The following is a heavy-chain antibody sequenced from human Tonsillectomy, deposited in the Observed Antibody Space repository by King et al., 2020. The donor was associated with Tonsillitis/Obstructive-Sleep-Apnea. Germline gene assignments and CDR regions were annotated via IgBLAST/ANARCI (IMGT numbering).Heavy chain of an antibody. CDR2: VDPEDGET. J-gene: IGHJ6*02. V-gene: IGHV1-69-2*01. CDR3: AIVSDHGSTWPGYYRYGMDV. CDR1: GRTFTDYN. Sequence: GQLVQSGAEVKKPGASVKISCKVSGRTFTDYNIHWVQQAHGKGLEWMGLVDPEDGETEYAEKFQGRVTIIADTSMDTAYLQLSNLRSEDTAVYFCAIVSDHGSTWPGYYRYGMDVWGQGTTVTVSS. D-gene: IGHD6-13*01.